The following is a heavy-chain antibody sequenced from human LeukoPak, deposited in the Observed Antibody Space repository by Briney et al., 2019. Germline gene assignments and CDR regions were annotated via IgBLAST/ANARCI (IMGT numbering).Heavy chain of an antibody. Sequence: PGGSLRLSCAASGFTFSSYAMSWVRQAPGKGLEGVSAISGSGGSTYYADSVKGRFTISRDNSKITLYLQMNSLRAEDTAVYYCAKELQARSQYYYFDYWGQGTLVTVSS. D-gene: IGHD2/OR15-2a*01. J-gene: IGHJ4*02. CDR2: ISGSGGST. CDR1: GFTFSSYA. V-gene: IGHV3-23*01. CDR3: AKELQARSQYYYFDY.